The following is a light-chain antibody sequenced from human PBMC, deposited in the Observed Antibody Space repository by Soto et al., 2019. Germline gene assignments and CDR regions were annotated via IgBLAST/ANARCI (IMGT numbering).Light chain of an antibody. CDR2: DAS. V-gene: IGKV3-11*01. Sequence: PGQIAALSCRASQSISTYLAWYQVKPGQAPRLLIYDASSRATGVPARFSGSGSGTDFSLTISSLEPEDVAVYYCQQRSKWPPMTFGQGTRLEIK. CDR1: QSISTY. J-gene: IGKJ5*01. CDR3: QQRSKWPPMT.